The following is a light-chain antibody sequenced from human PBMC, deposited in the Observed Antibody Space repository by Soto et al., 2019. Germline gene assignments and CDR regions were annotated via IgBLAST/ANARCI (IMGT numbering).Light chain of an antibody. CDR1: QNISNY. V-gene: IGKV3-20*01. CDR2: DVS. J-gene: IGKJ1*01. Sequence: VGLTLSPATVSFKTGKRATLSCRASQNISNYLIWYQQKPGQAPRLLIYDVSNRATGIPDRFSGSGSGTDFTLTISRLEPEDFAVYYCQHYGSSPPTFGQGTKVDIK. CDR3: QHYGSSPPT.